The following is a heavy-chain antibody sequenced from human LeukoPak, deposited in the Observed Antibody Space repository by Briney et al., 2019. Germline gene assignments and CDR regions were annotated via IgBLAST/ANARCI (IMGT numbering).Heavy chain of an antibody. V-gene: IGHV3-23*01. CDR3: AKVGWIQLWTHFDY. CDR2: ISDSGRNI. J-gene: IGHJ4*02. Sequence: GGSLRLSCVVSGFTFSMYGMAWLRLAPGKGLEWVSSISDSGRNIYYADSVKGRFTISRDNSKNTLYLQMNSLRAEDTAVYYCAKVGWIQLWTHFDYWGQGTLVTVSS. D-gene: IGHD5-18*01. CDR1: GFTFSMYG.